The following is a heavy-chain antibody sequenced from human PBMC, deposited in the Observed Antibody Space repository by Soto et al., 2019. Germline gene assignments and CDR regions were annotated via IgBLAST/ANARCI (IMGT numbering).Heavy chain of an antibody. Sequence: GGSLRLSCAASGFTFSSYSMNWVRQAPGKGLEWVSSISSSSSYIYYADSVKGRFTISRDNAKNSLYLQMNSLRAEDTAVYYCARVIKEGIAAAGTADAFDIWGQGTMVTVSS. V-gene: IGHV3-21*01. CDR3: ARVIKEGIAAAGTADAFDI. D-gene: IGHD6-13*01. CDR2: ISSSSSYI. CDR1: GFTFSSYS. J-gene: IGHJ3*02.